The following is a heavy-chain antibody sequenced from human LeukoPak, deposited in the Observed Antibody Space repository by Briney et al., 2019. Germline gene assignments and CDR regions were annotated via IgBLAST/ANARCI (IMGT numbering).Heavy chain of an antibody. V-gene: IGHV3-30*02. CDR3: ATTKGEQWHFDY. CDR2: IRYDGSNK. Sequence: PGGSLRLSCAASGFTFSSYGMHWVRQAPGKGLEWVAFIRYDGSNKYYADSVKGRFTISRDNSKNTLYLQMNSLRAEDTAVYYCATTKGEQWHFDYWGQGTLVTVSS. J-gene: IGHJ4*02. D-gene: IGHD6-19*01. CDR1: GFTFSSYG.